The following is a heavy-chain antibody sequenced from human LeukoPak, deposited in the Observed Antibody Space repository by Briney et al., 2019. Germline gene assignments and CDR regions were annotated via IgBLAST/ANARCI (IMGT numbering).Heavy chain of an antibody. CDR2: IYYSETT. V-gene: IGHV4-59*13. J-gene: IGHJ2*01. D-gene: IGHD2/OR15-2a*01. CDR3: ARGSTSLL. Sequence: PSETLSLTCTVSGGSITGNYWNWIRQPPGKGLEWIGNIYYSETTNYNPSLKSRVSISVDTSKDLLSLKLTSVTAADTAVYYCARGSTSLLWGRGTLVTVSS. CDR1: GGSITGNY.